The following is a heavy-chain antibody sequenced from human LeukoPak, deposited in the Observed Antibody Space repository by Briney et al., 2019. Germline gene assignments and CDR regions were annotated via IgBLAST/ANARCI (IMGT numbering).Heavy chain of an antibody. CDR3: AGRFALDV. Sequence: GGSLRLSCAASGFTFSSYGMHWVRQAPGKGLEWVAVISYDGSNKYYADSVKGRFTISRDNSKNTLYLQMNSLRAEDTAVYYCAGRFALDVWGQGTTVTVSS. V-gene: IGHV3-30*19. J-gene: IGHJ6*02. D-gene: IGHD3-10*01. CDR1: GFTFSSYG. CDR2: ISYDGSNK.